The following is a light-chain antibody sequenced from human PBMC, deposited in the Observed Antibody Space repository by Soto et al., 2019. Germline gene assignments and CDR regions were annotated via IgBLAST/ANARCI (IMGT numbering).Light chain of an antibody. CDR2: DVS. Sequence: QSALTQPASVSGSPGQSITISCTGTSSDVGGYNYVSWYQQHPGKAPKLMIYDVSNRPSGVSNRFSGSKSGNTASLTISGHQEEDDADYYCSSSTSSSTWVFGGGTKLTVL. CDR3: SSSTSSSTWV. CDR1: SSDVGGYNY. J-gene: IGLJ3*02. V-gene: IGLV2-14*01.